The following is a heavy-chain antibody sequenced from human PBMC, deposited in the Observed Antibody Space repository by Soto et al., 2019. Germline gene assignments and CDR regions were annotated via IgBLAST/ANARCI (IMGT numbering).Heavy chain of an antibody. CDR2: IIPIFGTA. Sequence: SVKVSCKASGGTFSSYAISWVRQAPGQGLEWMGGIIPIFGTANYAQKFQGRVTITADESTSTAYMELSSLGSEDTAVYYCATHFRPMIVVVIDYISWGQGTLVTVSS. CDR1: GGTFSSYA. D-gene: IGHD3-22*01. CDR3: ATHFRPMIVVVIDYIS. V-gene: IGHV1-69*13. J-gene: IGHJ4*02.